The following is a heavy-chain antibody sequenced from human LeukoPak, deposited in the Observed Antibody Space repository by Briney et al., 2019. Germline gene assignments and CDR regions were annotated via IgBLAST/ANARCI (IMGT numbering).Heavy chain of an antibody. CDR1: GYSFTSYW. CDR3: ARFDRRYRGSYYYFDY. D-gene: IGHD1-26*01. V-gene: IGHV5-51*01. J-gene: IGHJ4*02. Sequence: GESLKISCKGSGYSFTSYWIGWVRQMPGKGLEWMGIIYPGDSDTRYSPSFQGQVTISADKSISTAYLQWSSLKASDTAMYYCARFDRRYRGSYYYFDYWGQGTLVTVSS. CDR2: IYPGDSDT.